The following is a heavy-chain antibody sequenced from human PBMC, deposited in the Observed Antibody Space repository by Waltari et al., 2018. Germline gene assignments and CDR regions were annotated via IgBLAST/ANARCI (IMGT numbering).Heavy chain of an antibody. CDR1: GFTFSNFG. CDR3: AKDAFGNTYLDF. V-gene: IGHV3-30*02. Sequence: QVNLVESGGGVVQPGGSLRLSCATSGFTFSNFGMHWVRQAPGKGMEWVALIWFDGSDKFYADSVRGRITISRDNSARTLYLDMDSLRLDDTAMYYCAKDAFGNTYLDFWGQGTLVTVSS. D-gene: IGHD2-2*02. CDR2: IWFDGSDK. J-gene: IGHJ4*02.